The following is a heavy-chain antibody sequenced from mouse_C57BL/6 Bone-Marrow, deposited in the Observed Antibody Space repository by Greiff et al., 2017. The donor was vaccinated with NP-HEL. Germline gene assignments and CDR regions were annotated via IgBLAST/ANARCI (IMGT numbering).Heavy chain of an antibody. CDR3: AREAFAY. CDR1: GFTFSSYA. J-gene: IGHJ3*01. Sequence: DVKLVESGGGLVKPGGSLKLSCAAPGFTFSSYAMSWVRQTPEKRLEWVATISDGGSYTYYPDNVTGRFTISRDNAKNNLYLQMSHLKSEDTAMYYCAREAFAYWGQGTLVTVSA. V-gene: IGHV5-4*01. CDR2: ISDGGSYT.